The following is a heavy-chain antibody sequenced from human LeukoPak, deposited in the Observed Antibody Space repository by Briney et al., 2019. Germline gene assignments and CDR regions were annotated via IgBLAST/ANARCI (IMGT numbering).Heavy chain of an antibody. J-gene: IGHJ3*02. CDR3: ARGLVSTSCSRYCAFDI. D-gene: IGHD2-2*01. CDR1: GFTFTSSA. V-gene: IGHV1-58*02. Sequence: SVKVSCKASGFTFTSSAMQWVRQARGQRLEWIGWIVVGSGNTNYAQKFQERVTITRDMSTSTAYMELSSLRSEDTAVYYCARGLVSTSCSRYCAFDIWGQGTMVTVSS. CDR2: IVVGSGNT.